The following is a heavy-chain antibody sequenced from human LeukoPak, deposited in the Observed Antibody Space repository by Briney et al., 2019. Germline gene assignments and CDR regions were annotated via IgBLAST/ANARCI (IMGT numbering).Heavy chain of an antibody. V-gene: IGHV3-23*01. D-gene: IGHD3-10*01. CDR2: ISGSGGST. CDR3: AKDRGPLPRGHDI. J-gene: IGHJ3*02. Sequence: LTGGSLRLSCAASGFTFSSYAMSWVRQAPGKGLRWVSAISGSGGSTYYADSVKGRFTISRDNSKNTLYLQMNSLRAEDTAVYYCAKDRGPLPRGHDIWGQRTMVTVSS. CDR1: GFTFSSYA.